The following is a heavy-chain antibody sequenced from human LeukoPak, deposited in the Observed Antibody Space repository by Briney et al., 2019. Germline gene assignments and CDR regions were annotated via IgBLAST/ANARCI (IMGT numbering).Heavy chain of an antibody. CDR2: IYTSGST. V-gene: IGHV4-61*02. CDR1: GGSISSGSYY. Sequence: PSETLSLTCTVSGGSISSGSYYWSWIRQPAGKGLEWIGRIYTSGSTNYNPSLKSRVTISVDTSKNQFSLKLSSVTAADTAVYYCARGGWELNAFDIWGQGTMVTVSS. D-gene: IGHD1-26*01. J-gene: IGHJ3*02. CDR3: ARGGWELNAFDI.